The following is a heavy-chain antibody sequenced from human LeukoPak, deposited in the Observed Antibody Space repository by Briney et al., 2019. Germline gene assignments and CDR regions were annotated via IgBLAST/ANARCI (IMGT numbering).Heavy chain of an antibody. J-gene: IGHJ6*02. Sequence: GGSLRLSCAASGFTFSSYAMHWVRQAPGKGLEWVAVISYDGSNKYYADSVKGRFTISRDNSKNTLYLQMNSLRAEDTAVYYCASEYTVTNPGYYYYYGMTSGAKGPRSPSP. CDR1: GFTFSSYA. D-gene: IGHD4-17*01. CDR2: ISYDGSNK. V-gene: IGHV3-30-3*01. CDR3: ASEYTVTNPGYYYYYGMTS.